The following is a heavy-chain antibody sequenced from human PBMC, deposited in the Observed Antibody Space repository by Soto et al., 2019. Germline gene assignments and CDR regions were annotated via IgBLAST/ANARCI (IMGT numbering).Heavy chain of an antibody. J-gene: IGHJ6*02. CDR1: GFTFSSYG. Sequence: GGSLRLSCAASGFTFSSYGMHWVRQAPGKGLEWVAVIWYDGSNKYYADSVKGRFTISRDNSKNTLYLQMNSLRAEDTAVYYCARELYYDFWSGYLTNYYGMDVWGQGTTVTVSS. D-gene: IGHD3-3*01. CDR2: IWYDGSNK. V-gene: IGHV3-33*01. CDR3: ARELYYDFWSGYLTNYYGMDV.